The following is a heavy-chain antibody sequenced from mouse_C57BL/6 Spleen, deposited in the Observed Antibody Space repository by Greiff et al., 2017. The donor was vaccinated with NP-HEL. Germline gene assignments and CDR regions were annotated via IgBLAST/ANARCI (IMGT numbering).Heavy chain of an antibody. J-gene: IGHJ2*01. CDR2: IYPRDGST. CDR1: GYTFTDHT. V-gene: IGHV1-78*01. Sequence: VKLQESDAELVKPGASVKISCKVSGYTFTDHTIHWMKQRPEQGLEWIGYIYPRDGSTKYNEKFKGKATLTADKSSSTAYMQLNSLTSEDSAVYFCARMNYGSSYGYYFDYWGQGITLTVFS. D-gene: IGHD1-1*01. CDR3: ARMNYGSSYGYYFDY.